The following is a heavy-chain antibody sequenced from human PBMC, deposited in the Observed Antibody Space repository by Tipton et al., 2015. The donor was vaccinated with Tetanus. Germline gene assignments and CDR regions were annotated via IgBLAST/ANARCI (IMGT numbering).Heavy chain of an antibody. CDR3: AKDRAAGGMGEVDY. Sequence: SLRLSCAASGFTFDDHAMHWVRQAPGKGLEWVSGISWNSGSIGYADSVKGRFTISRDNAKNSLYLQMNSLRAEDTAVYYCAKDRAAGGMGEVDYYGQGTLVTVSS. D-gene: IGHD6-13*01. J-gene: IGHJ4*02. CDR1: GFTFDDHA. CDR2: ISWNSGSI. V-gene: IGHV3-9*01.